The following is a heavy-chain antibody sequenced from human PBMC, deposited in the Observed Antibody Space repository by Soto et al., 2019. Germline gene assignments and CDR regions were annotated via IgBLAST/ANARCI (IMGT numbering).Heavy chain of an antibody. Sequence: QVQLVQSGAEVKKPGASVKVSCKASGYTFTSYGISWVRQAPGQGLEWMGWISAYNGNTNYAQKLQGRVTMTTDTSTRTAYMELRSLRSDDTAVYYCARRRLTGPKGNNWFDPWGQGTLVTVSS. D-gene: IGHD1-7*01. J-gene: IGHJ5*02. CDR3: ARRRLTGPKGNNWFDP. CDR1: GYTFTSYG. CDR2: ISAYNGNT. V-gene: IGHV1-18*04.